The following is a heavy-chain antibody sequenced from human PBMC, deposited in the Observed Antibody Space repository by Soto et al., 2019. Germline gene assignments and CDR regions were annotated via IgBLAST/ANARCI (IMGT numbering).Heavy chain of an antibody. CDR3: ARDPGTLGSTDAFDI. J-gene: IGHJ3*02. CDR2: IGRSGSPI. V-gene: IGHV3-48*03. D-gene: IGHD7-27*01. Sequence: EVQLVESGGGLVQPGGSLRLSCAAHGFAITNYEMNWIRQAPGKGLEWVSYIGRSGSPIYYTDFVKGRFTISTDSAKNSLSLQMDRLRAEDTARYYCARDPGTLGSTDAFDIWGQGTLVTVSS. CDR1: GFAITNYE.